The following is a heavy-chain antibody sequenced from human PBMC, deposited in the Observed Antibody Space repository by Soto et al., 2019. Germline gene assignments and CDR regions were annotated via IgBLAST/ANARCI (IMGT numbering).Heavy chain of an antibody. J-gene: IGHJ4*02. D-gene: IGHD3-3*01. CDR1: GGTFSSYA. Sequence: QLQLVQSGAEVKKPGSSVKVSCKASGGTFSSYAFSWVRQAPGQGLEWMGGILPVFGTPNYAQKFQGRVTITADESTSTCYMELSNLRSEDTAVYYCARDLNDVWSCHNQHWGQGTLVTVSS. CDR2: ILPVFGTP. V-gene: IGHV1-69*01. CDR3: ARDLNDVWSCHNQH.